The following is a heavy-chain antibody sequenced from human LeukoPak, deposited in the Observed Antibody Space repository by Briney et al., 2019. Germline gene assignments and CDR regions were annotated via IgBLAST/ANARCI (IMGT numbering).Heavy chain of an antibody. V-gene: IGHV3-30-3*01. Sequence: AGGSLRLSCEDSGFIVSDNVIHWVRQAPGKGLEWVAATSPDGISKYYADSVKGRFTISRDNSENTVYLQMNSLRAEDTAVYYCARGTYSSGRCDVFDLWGQGTMVAVSS. J-gene: IGHJ3*01. D-gene: IGHD6-19*01. CDR1: GFIVSDNV. CDR3: ARGTYSSGRCDVFDL. CDR2: TSPDGISK.